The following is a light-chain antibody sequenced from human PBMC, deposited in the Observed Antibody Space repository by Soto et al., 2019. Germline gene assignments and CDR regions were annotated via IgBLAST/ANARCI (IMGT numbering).Light chain of an antibody. CDR1: QSISSY. J-gene: IGKJ3*01. CDR2: AAS. Sequence: DIQMTQSPSSLSASVGDRVTITCRASQSISSYLNWYQQKPGKAPKLLIYAASSLQSGVPSRFSGRGSGTDFTLTISSLQPEDFATYYCQQSYSTPFTFGPGTKSGYQT. CDR3: QQSYSTPFT. V-gene: IGKV1-39*01.